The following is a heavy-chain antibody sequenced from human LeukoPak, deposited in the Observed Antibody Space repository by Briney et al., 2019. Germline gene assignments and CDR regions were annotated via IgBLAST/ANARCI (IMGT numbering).Heavy chain of an antibody. CDR2: INHSGST. CDR1: GFTFSSYW. CDR3: ARGYYDSSGLYGY. J-gene: IGHJ4*02. D-gene: IGHD3-22*01. V-gene: IGHV4-34*01. Sequence: PGGSLRLSCAASGFTFSSYWMSGVRQPPGKGMEWIGEINHSGSTNYNPSLKSRVTISVDTSKNQFSLKLSSVTAADTAVYYCARGYYDSSGLYGYWGQGTLVTVSS.